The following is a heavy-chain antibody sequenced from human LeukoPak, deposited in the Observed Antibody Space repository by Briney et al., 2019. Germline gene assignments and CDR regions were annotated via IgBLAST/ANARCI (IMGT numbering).Heavy chain of an antibody. CDR3: AREVVPAASGDNWFDP. D-gene: IGHD2-2*01. Sequence: ASVKVSCKASGGTFSSYAISWVRQAPGQGLEWMGGIIPIFGTANYAQKFQGRVTITADESTSTAYMELSSLRSEDTAVYYCAREVVPAASGDNWFDPWGQGTPVTVSS. CDR1: GGTFSSYA. CDR2: IIPIFGTA. J-gene: IGHJ5*02. V-gene: IGHV1-69*13.